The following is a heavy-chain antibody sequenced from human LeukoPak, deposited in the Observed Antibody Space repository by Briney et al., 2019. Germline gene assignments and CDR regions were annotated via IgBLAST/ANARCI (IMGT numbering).Heavy chain of an antibody. V-gene: IGHV4-30-2*03. J-gene: IGHJ4*02. Sequence: SQTLSLTCTVSGGSISSGGYYWSWIRQPPGKGLEWIGSIYHSGSTYYNPSLKSRVTISVDTSKNQFSLKLSSVTAADTAVYYCARLGPDEGSWYILPFDYWGQGTLVTVSS. CDR2: IYHSGST. CDR3: ARLGPDEGSWYILPFDY. CDR1: GGSISSGGYY. D-gene: IGHD6-13*01.